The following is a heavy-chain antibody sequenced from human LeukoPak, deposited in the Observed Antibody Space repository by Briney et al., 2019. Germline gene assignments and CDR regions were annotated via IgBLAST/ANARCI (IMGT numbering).Heavy chain of an antibody. D-gene: IGHD6-19*01. CDR3: ARDCSGWSLDP. CDR2: ISSSGRTI. Sequence: GGSLRLSCAASGFTFRSYWMSWVRQAPGRGLEWVSYISSSGRTIYYADSVKGRFTISRDNAKNSLYLQMNSLRAEDTAVYYCARDCSGWSLDPWGQGTLVTVSS. V-gene: IGHV3-48*04. J-gene: IGHJ5*02. CDR1: GFTFRSYW.